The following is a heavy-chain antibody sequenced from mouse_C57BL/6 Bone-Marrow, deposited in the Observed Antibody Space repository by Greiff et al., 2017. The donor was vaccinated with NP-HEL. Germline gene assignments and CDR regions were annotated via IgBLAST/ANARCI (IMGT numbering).Heavy chain of an antibody. CDR2: IYPGSGNT. CDR3: SGANWDVSWFAY. V-gene: IGHV1-76*01. J-gene: IGHJ3*01. D-gene: IGHD4-1*01. Sequence: QVQLQQSGAELVRPGASVKLSCKASGYTFTDYYINWVKQRPGQGLEWIARIYPGSGNTYYNEKFKGKATLTAEKSSSTAYMQLSSLTSEDSAVYFCSGANWDVSWFAYWGQGTLVTVSA. CDR1: GYTFTDYY.